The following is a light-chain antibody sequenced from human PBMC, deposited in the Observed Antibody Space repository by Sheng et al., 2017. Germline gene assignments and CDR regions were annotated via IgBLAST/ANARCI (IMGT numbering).Light chain of an antibody. CDR1: QSLTSY. J-gene: IGKJ4*01. Sequence: EIVLTQSPATLSLSPGERATLSCRASQSLTSYLAWYQQKPGQAPRLLIFDTSNRATGIPARFSGSGSGTDFTLTISSLQAEDVAVYYCQQYYSTPLTFGGGTKVEIK. CDR2: DTS. CDR3: QQYYSTPLT. V-gene: IGKV3-11*01.